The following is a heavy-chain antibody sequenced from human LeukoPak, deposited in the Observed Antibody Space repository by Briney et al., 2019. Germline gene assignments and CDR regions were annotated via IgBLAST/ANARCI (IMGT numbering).Heavy chain of an antibody. Sequence: PGGSLRLSCAASGFTFSNYGIHWVRQAPGKGLEWVTFIRYDGNKVHYADSVKGRFTVSRDNSKNTLYLQMNSLRAEDTAVYYCAREGYCSSTSCYPSPSDAFDIWGQGTMVTVSS. V-gene: IGHV3-30*02. J-gene: IGHJ3*02. CDR2: IRYDGNKV. CDR3: AREGYCSSTSCYPSPSDAFDI. CDR1: GFTFSNYG. D-gene: IGHD2-2*01.